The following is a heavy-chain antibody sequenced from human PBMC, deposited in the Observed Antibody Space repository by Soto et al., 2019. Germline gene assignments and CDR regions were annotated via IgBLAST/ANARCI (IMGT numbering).Heavy chain of an antibody. D-gene: IGHD4-17*01. J-gene: IGHJ4*02. Sequence: QVQLVQSGAEVKKPGASVKVSCKASGYTFSGYAMGWVRQAPGQGLEWMGWISAYNGNTDYAQKFQGRVTMTTDTSTSTAYMELRSLTSDDTAVYYCAQPFGDYGDYAWSLRYWGQGTLVTVSS. CDR1: GYTFSGYA. V-gene: IGHV1-18*01. CDR3: AQPFGDYGDYAWSLRY. CDR2: ISAYNGNT.